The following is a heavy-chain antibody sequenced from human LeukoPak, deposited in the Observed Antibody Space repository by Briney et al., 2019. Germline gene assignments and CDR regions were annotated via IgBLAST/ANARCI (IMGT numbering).Heavy chain of an antibody. V-gene: IGHV1-2*02. CDR1: GYTFTGYY. CDR3: ARSDSGGFREGIIDY. Sequence: ASVKVSCKASGYTFTGYYMHWVRQAPGQGLEWMGWINPNSGGTNYAQKFQGRVTMTRDTSISTAYMELSRLRSDDTAVYYCARSDSGGFREGIIDYWGQGTLVTVSS. CDR2: INPNSGGT. J-gene: IGHJ4*02. D-gene: IGHD6-25*01.